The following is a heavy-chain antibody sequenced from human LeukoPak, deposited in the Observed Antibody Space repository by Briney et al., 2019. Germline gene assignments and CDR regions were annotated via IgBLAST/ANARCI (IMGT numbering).Heavy chain of an antibody. CDR1: GFTFSRYI. CDR3: ARGRVSSGWYCDS. D-gene: IGHD6-19*01. J-gene: IGHJ4*02. CDR2: ISGNGGST. V-gene: IGHV3-64*02. Sequence: GGSLRLSRAASGFTFSRYILQWVPQAPGKGLEDVSAISGNGGSTYYAESVKGRSSIYRDNSKNTLYLQMGRLTAEDMAVYYCARGRVSSGWYCDSWGQRTLVTVSS.